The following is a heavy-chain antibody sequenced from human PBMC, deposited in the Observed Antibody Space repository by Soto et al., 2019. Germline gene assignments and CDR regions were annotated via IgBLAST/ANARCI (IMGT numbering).Heavy chain of an antibody. CDR3: ARDFQQQLGSRPYYYYGMDV. D-gene: IGHD6-13*01. V-gene: IGHV3-48*02. Sequence: GGSLRLSCAASGFTFSSYSMNWVRQAPGKGLEWVSYISSSSSTIYYADSVKGRFTISRDNAKNSLYLQMNSLRDEDTAVYYCARDFQQQLGSRPYYYYGMDVWGQGTTVTVSS. CDR2: ISSSSSTI. CDR1: GFTFSSYS. J-gene: IGHJ6*02.